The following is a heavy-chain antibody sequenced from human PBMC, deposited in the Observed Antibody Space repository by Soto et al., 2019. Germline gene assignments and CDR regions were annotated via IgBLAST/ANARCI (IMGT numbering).Heavy chain of an antibody. J-gene: IGHJ4*02. V-gene: IGHV3-23*01. Sequence: GGSLRLSCAASGFTFSSYAMSWVRQAPGKGLEWVSAISGSGGSTYYADSVKGRFTISRDNSKNTLYLQMNSPRAEDTAVYYCAKDLSITIFGVVIQKQFDYWGQGTLVTVSS. CDR2: ISGSGGST. D-gene: IGHD3-3*01. CDR1: GFTFSSYA. CDR3: AKDLSITIFGVVIQKQFDY.